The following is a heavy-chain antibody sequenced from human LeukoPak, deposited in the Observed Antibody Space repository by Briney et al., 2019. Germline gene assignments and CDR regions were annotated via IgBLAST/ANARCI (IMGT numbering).Heavy chain of an antibody. CDR3: ARDSEARYYYYGMDV. V-gene: IGHV1-18*01. CDR1: GYTFTNYG. Sequence: ASVKVSCKASGYTFTNYGIIWVRQAPGQGLEWMGWISANNGNTNYAQKLQGRVTMTTDTSTSTAYMELRSLRSDDTAVYYCARDSEARYYYYGMDVWGQGTTVTVSS. J-gene: IGHJ6*02. CDR2: ISANNGNT.